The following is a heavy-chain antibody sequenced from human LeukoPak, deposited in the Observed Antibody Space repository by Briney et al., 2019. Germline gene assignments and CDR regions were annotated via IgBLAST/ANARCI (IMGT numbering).Heavy chain of an antibody. D-gene: IGHD4-23*01. CDR3: TRTVNSASDF. Sequence: GGSLRLSCAASGFTFRSYWMSWVRQAPGKGLEWVATINQNGGVKYVDSVKGRFTISRDNAKTSLFLQMNSLRIDDTAMYYCTRTVNSASDFWGQGTLVTVSS. J-gene: IGHJ4*02. CDR1: GFTFRSYW. CDR2: INQNGGVK. V-gene: IGHV3-7*03.